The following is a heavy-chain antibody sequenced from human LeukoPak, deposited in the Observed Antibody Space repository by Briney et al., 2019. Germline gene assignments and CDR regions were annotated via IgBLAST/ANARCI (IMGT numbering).Heavy chain of an antibody. J-gene: IGHJ4*02. V-gene: IGHV1-46*01. CDR2: INPSGGST. D-gene: IGHD5-12*01. CDR3: ARDSGDLGRLDIVAKGDY. Sequence: ASVKVSCKASGGTSSSYAVSWVRQAPGQGLEWMGIINPSGGSTSYAQKFQGRVTMTTDTSTSTAYMELRSLRSDDTAVYYCARDSGDLGRLDIVAKGDYWGQGTLVTVSS. CDR1: GGTSSSYA.